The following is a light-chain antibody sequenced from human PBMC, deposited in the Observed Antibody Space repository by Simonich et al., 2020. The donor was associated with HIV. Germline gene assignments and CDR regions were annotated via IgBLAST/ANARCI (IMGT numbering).Light chain of an antibody. CDR1: QILVHRNGYYY. Sequence: DIVITQSPLSLPVTPGEPASISCRSIQILVHRNGYYYLDRYLQKTGQSPHLLIYLGSNRASGVPERFSVSASGTEFTLKISRVEAEDVGVYYCMQALQTPFTFGPGTKVDIK. J-gene: IGKJ3*01. CDR3: MQALQTPFT. V-gene: IGKV2-28*01. CDR2: LGS.